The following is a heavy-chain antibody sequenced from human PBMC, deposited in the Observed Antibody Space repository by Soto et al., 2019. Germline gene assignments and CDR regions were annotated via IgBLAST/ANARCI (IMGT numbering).Heavy chain of an antibody. J-gene: IGHJ4*02. CDR2: IKSKTDGATT. CDR3: AAPEPNYGSGNYFY. D-gene: IGHD3-10*01. CDR1: GFAFSNAY. Sequence: EVQLVESGGDLVKPGESLRLSCAASGFAFSNAYMSWVRQAPGKGLEWVGRIKSKTDGATTDYAALVKGRFTISRDDSKNTLYLQMNSLKTEDTAVYYCAAPEPNYGSGNYFYWGQGTLVTVSS. V-gene: IGHV3-15*07.